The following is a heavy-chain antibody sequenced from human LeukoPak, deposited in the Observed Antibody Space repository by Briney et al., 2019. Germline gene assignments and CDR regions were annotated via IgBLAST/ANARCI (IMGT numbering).Heavy chain of an antibody. CDR3: ATVWSPSGFDY. CDR1: GGTFSSYA. J-gene: IGHJ4*02. D-gene: IGHD3-10*01. CDR2: IIPIFGTA. Sequence: ASVKVSCKASGGTFSSYAISWVRQAPGQGLEWMGGIIPIFGTAKYAQKFQGRVTMTEDTSTDTAYMELSSLRSEDTAVYYCATVWSPSGFDYWGQGTLVTVSS. V-gene: IGHV1-69*06.